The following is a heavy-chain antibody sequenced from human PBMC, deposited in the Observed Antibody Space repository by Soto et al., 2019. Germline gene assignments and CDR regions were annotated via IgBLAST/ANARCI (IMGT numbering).Heavy chain of an antibody. V-gene: IGHV4-34*01. J-gene: IGHJ5*02. CDR1: GGSFSGYY. CDR2: INHSGST. Sequence: QVQLQQWGAGLLKPSETLSLTCAVYGGSFSGYYWSWIRQPPGKGLEWIGEINHSGSTNYNPSLKSRVTISVDTSKNRFSLKLSSVTAADTAVYYCARGRRGYSSSYWFDPWGQGTLVTVSS. D-gene: IGHD6-13*01. CDR3: ARGRRGYSSSYWFDP.